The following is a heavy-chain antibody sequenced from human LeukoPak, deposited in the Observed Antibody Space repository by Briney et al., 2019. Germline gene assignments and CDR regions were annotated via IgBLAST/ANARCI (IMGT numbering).Heavy chain of an antibody. V-gene: IGHV4-59*08. CDR2: IHYSGST. CDR3: ARSQYYDSSGYFDY. D-gene: IGHD3-22*01. CDR1: GGSITNYY. J-gene: IGHJ4*02. Sequence: PSETLSLTCTVSGGSITNYYWTWIRQPPGKGLEWIGYIHYSGSTNYNPSLKSRVTISVDTSKNQFSLKLSSVTAADTAVYYCARSQYYDSSGYFDYWGQGTLVTVSS.